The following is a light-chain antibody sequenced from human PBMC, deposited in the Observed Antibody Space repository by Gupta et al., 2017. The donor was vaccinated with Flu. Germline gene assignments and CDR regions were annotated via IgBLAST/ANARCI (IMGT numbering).Light chain of an antibody. V-gene: IGLV1-40*01. CDR2: ENS. J-gene: IGLJ3*02. CDR3: QSYDVSVGGWV. CDR1: SSNLGAGYD. Sequence: QSLLTQPPSVSGAPGQRITISCIGNSSNLGAGYDVNWYQQFPGGAPRLLIFENSNRPSGLPDRFFGSKTGISASLAITGLQAEDESDFYCQSYDVSVGGWVFGGGTRLTVL.